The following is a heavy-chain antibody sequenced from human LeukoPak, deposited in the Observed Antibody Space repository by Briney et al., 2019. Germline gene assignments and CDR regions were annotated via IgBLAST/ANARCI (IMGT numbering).Heavy chain of an antibody. CDR1: GDSVSSNSAA. V-gene: IGHV6-1*01. J-gene: IGHJ4*02. CDR3: ARGSDQIAVAGVDTIDY. Sequence: SQTLSLTCAISGDSVSSNSAAWNWIRQSPSRGLEWLGRTYYRSKWYNDYAVSVKSRITINPDTSKNQFSLQLNSVTPEDTAVYYCARGSDQIAVAGVDTIDYWGQGTLVTVSS. D-gene: IGHD6-19*01. CDR2: TYYRSKWYN.